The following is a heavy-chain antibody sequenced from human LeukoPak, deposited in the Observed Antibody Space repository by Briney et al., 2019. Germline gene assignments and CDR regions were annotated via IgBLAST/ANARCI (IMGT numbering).Heavy chain of an antibody. V-gene: IGHV1-69*06. J-gene: IGHJ4*02. Sequence: ASVKVSCKASGATFCDYAFTWVRQAPGQGLEWMGRVIPMFDTAEYAQKFQGRVTITADKSTSTVYMELSSLRSGDTAIYYCPRHEGFCTETSCYTALDFWGQGTLVTVST. CDR1: GATFCDYA. D-gene: IGHD2-2*02. CDR2: VIPMFDTA. CDR3: PRHEGFCTETSCYTALDF.